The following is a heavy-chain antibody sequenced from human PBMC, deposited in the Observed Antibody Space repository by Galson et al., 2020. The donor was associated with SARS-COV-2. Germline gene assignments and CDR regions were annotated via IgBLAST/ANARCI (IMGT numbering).Heavy chain of an antibody. V-gene: IGHV1-8*01. CDR3: ARSESYSSSWYRSLWFDP. CDR1: GYTFTSYD. D-gene: IGHD6-13*01. CDR2: MNPNSGNT. J-gene: IGHJ5*02. Sequence: ASVKVSCKASGYTFTSYDINWVRQATGQGLEWMGWMNPNSGNTGYAQKFQGRVTMTRNTSISTAYMELSSLRSEDTAVYYCARSESYSSSWYRSLWFDPWGQGTLVTVSS.